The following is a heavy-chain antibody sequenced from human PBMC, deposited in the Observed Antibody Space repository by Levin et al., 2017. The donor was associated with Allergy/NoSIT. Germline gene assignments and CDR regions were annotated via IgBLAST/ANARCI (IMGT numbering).Heavy chain of an antibody. J-gene: IGHJ6*02. V-gene: IGHV1-8*01. CDR1: GYTFTSYD. CDR2: MNPNSGNT. D-gene: IGHD6-19*01. CDR3: ARARSGRRFYYGMDV. Sequence: GASVKVSCKASGYTFTSYDINWVRQATGQGLEWMGWMNPNSGNTGYAQKFQGRVTMTRNTSISTAYMELSSLRSEDTAVYYCARARSGRRFYYGMDVWGQGTTVTVSS.